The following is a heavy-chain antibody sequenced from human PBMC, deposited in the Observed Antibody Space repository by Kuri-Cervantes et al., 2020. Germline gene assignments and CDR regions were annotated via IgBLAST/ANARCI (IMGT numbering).Heavy chain of an antibody. D-gene: IGHD3-22*01. CDR2: IWYDGSNK. CDR3: ARDEYHYDSSGYSLPY. J-gene: IGHJ4*02. V-gene: IGHV3-33*01. CDR1: GFTFSSYG. Sequence: GESLKISCAASGFTFSSYGMHWVRQAPGKGLEWVAVIWYDGSNKYYADSVKGRFTISRDNSKNTLYLQMNSLRAEDTAVYYCARDEYHYDSSGYSLPYWGQGTLVTVSS.